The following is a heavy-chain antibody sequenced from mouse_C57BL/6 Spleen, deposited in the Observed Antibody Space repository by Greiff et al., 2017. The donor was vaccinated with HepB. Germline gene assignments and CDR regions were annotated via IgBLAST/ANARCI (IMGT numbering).Heavy chain of an antibody. Sequence: EVQLQQSGPELVKPGASVKISCKASGYTFTDYYMNWVKQSHGKILEWIGDINPNNGGTSYNQKFKGKATLTVDKSSSTAYMELRSLTSEDSAVYYCARSWDYFDYWGQGTTLTVSS. D-gene: IGHD4-1*01. CDR3: ARSWDYFDY. J-gene: IGHJ2*01. CDR2: INPNNGGT. CDR1: GYTFTDYY. V-gene: IGHV1-26*01.